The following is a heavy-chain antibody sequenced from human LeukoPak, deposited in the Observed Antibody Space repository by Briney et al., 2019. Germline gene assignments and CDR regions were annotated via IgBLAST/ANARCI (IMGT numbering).Heavy chain of an antibody. D-gene: IGHD4-11*01. CDR1: GFTVSSNY. CDR3: ARTTPGTLSYYYGMDV. CDR2: IYSGGST. V-gene: IGHV3-66*01. J-gene: IGHJ6*02. Sequence: GGSLRLSCAASGFTVSSNYMSWVRQAPGKGLEWVSVIYSGGSTYYADSVKGRFTISRDNSKNTLYLQMNSLRAEDTAVYYCARTTPGTLSYYYGMDVWGQGTTVTVSS.